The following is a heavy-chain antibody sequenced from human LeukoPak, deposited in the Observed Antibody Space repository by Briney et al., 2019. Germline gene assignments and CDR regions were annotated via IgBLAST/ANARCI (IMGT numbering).Heavy chain of an antibody. CDR2: INHSGST. CDR1: GGSFSSYY. Sequence: SETLSLTCAVYGGSFSSYYWSWIRQPPGKGLEWIGEINHSGSTNYNPSLKSRVTISVDTSKNQFSPKLSSLTDPDTTVYDCARGRDSSSWYENWFDPWGQGTLVTVSS. D-gene: IGHD6-13*01. J-gene: IGHJ5*02. CDR3: ARGRDSSSWYENWFDP. V-gene: IGHV4-34*01.